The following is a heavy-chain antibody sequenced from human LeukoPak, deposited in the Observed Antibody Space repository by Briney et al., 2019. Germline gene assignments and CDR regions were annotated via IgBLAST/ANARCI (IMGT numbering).Heavy chain of an antibody. Sequence: ASVKVCCKASGYTFTDYYTHWVRQAPGQGLEWMGWINPNNGGTNYAQKFQGRVTMTRDTSISTAYMELSRLRSDDTAVYYCARDKDSSGYYRDAFDIWGQGTMVTVSS. J-gene: IGHJ3*02. V-gene: IGHV1-2*02. CDR3: ARDKDSSGYYRDAFDI. CDR1: GYTFTDYY. D-gene: IGHD3-22*01. CDR2: INPNNGGT.